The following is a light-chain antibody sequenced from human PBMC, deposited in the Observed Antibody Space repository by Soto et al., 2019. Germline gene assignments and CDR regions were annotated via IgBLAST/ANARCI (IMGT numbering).Light chain of an antibody. Sequence: AIRMTQSPSSLSASTGDRVTITCRASQGISSYLAWYQQKPGKAPKLLIYAASTLQSGVPSRFSGSGSGTDFTLTISSLQPEDFATYYCQQSFSPLTFGGGTPQLTFGGGTKVEIK. CDR2: AAS. CDR3: QQSFSPLTFGGGTPQLT. CDR1: QGISSY. V-gene: IGKV1-8*01. J-gene: IGKJ4*01.